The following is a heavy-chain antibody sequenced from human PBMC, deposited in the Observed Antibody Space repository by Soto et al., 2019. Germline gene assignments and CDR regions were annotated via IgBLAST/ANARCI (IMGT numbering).Heavy chain of an antibody. J-gene: IGHJ4*02. CDR1: GFTFSSYA. CDR3: AKNIMITFGGVIVHPDY. Sequence: PGGSLRLSCAASGFTFSSYAMSWVRQAPGKGLEWVSAISGSGGSTYYADSVKGRFTISRDNSKNTLYLQMNSLRAEDTAVYYCAKNIMITFGGVIVHPDYWGQGTLVTVSS. V-gene: IGHV3-23*01. D-gene: IGHD3-16*02. CDR2: ISGSGGST.